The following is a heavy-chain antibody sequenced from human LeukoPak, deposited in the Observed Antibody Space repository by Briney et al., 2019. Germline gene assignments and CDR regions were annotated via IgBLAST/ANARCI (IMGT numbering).Heavy chain of an antibody. CDR1: VYTFTGYY. J-gene: IGHJ4*02. Sequence: ASVKVSCKASVYTFTGYYMHWVRQAPGQRVEWMGWINPNSGGTKYPQKFQGRATMTRDTSISTAYMELGRLRSDDTAVYYCARATGMVVLRLDYWGQGTLVTVSS. CDR2: INPNSGGT. D-gene: IGHD2-15*01. CDR3: ARATGMVVLRLDY. V-gene: IGHV1-2*02.